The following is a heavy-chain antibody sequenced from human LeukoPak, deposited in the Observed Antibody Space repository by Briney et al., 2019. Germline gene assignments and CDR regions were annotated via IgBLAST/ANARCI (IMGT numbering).Heavy chain of an antibody. V-gene: IGHV4-4*09. CDR1: GDSISNYY. J-gene: IGHJ4*02. Sequence: SETLSTTCTVPGDSISNYYWSWIRQPPGKGLELIGYIYTSGGTNYNSSLKCRVTISIDTCKHQFSLKLSFVTAAHSAVYYCARLTRRSTSPDRYYLDYWGQGTLVTVSS. CDR2: IYTSGGT. CDR3: ARLTRRSTSPDRYYLDY. D-gene: IGHD6-6*01.